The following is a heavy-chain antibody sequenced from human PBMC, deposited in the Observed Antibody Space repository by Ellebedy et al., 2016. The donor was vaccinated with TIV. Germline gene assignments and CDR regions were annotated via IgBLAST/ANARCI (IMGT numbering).Heavy chain of an antibody. CDR2: ISTYNGRT. D-gene: IGHD3-10*02. V-gene: IGHV1-18*04. CDR3: VRDLFGDYYLF. J-gene: IGHJ4*02. CDR1: GYTFTTFG. Sequence: AASVKVSCKTSGYTFTTFGVSWIRRAPGQGPEWMGWISTYNGRTDFPQKFLGRLTLSTDTSTSTVYMELKSLTSDDTAVYYCVRDLFGDYYLFWGQGTLVTVSS.